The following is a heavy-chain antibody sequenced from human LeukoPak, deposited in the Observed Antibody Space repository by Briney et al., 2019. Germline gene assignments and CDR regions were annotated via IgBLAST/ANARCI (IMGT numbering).Heavy chain of an antibody. CDR1: EFTFSSYS. J-gene: IGHJ4*02. D-gene: IGHD3-3*01. Sequence: SGGSLRLSCAASEFTFSSYSMNWVRQAPGKGLEWVSSISSSSSYIYYADSVKGRFTISRDNAKNSLCLQMNSLRAEDTAVYYCARMRGVVTYDYWGQGTLVTVSS. CDR3: ARMRGVVTYDY. CDR2: ISSSSSYI. V-gene: IGHV3-21*01.